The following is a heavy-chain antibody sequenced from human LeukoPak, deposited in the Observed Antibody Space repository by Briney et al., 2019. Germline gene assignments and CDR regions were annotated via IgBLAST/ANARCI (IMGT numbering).Heavy chain of an antibody. Sequence: SQTLSLTCTVSGGSISSGSYYWSWIRQPAGTGLEWIGRIYTSGSTNYNPSLKSRVTISVDTSKNQFSLKLSSVTAADTAVYYCARVDIVVVPAAMVPRSAEYFQHWGQGTLVTVSS. J-gene: IGHJ1*01. CDR1: GGSISSGSYY. CDR3: ARVDIVVVPAAMVPRSAEYFQH. CDR2: IYTSGST. D-gene: IGHD2-2*03. V-gene: IGHV4-61*02.